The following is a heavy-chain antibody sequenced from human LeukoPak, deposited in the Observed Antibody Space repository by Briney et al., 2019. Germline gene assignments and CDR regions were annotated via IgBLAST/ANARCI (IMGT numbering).Heavy chain of an antibody. J-gene: IGHJ5*02. V-gene: IGHV3-23*01. CDR2: ITDSGGET. D-gene: IGHD2-15*01. CDR3: ARGSGGAAVDP. CDR1: GFGFSTSA. Sequence: GGSLRLSCAASGFGFSTSALSWVRQAPGKGLEWVSVITDSGGETYYTDSVKGRFTISRDNSKNTLYLQMNSLRAEDTAVYHCARGSGGAAVDPWGQRNLVTVSS.